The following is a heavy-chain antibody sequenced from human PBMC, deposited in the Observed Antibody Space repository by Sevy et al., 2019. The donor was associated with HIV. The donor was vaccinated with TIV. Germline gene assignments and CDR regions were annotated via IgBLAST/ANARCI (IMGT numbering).Heavy chain of an antibody. CDR1: GLSVSRNY. V-gene: IGHV3-53*01. J-gene: IGHJ3*02. D-gene: IGHD6-13*01. CDR3: ARQLVIGAFDI. Sequence: GGSLRLSCAASGLSVSRNYLSWVRQAPGKGLDWVSVIYAGGSTYYADSVKGRFTVSRDKAKTTLYYQMHSLRAEGTAVYYWARQLVIGAFDIWGQGTMVTVSS. CDR2: IYAGGST.